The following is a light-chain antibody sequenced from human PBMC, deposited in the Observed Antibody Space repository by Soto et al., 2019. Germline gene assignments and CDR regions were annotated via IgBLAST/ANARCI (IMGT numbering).Light chain of an antibody. V-gene: IGKV3-11*01. CDR1: RSVSIY. CDR2: DTS. Sequence: EIVVTQSPATLSLSPGDRATLSCRASRSVSIYLAWYQQKPGQAPRLLIYDTSHRAAGIPARISGSGSGTDFTLTISSLEPEDFAIYYCQQRSSWMWAFGQGTRVEVK. J-gene: IGKJ1*01. CDR3: QQRSSWMWA.